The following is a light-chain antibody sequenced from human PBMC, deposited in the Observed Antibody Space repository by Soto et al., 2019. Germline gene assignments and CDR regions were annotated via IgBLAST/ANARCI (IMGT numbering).Light chain of an antibody. CDR2: GAS. CDR3: QQSYNTLTWT. J-gene: IGKJ1*01. V-gene: IGKV1-39*01. Sequence: DIQMTQSPTSLSASLGDRVTITCRASQSISTYLNWYQKKPGKAPRLLIYGASTLQSGVPSRFSGSGSGTDFSLSISSLQPDDFGTYYCQQSYNTLTWTFGQGTKVEI. CDR1: QSISTY.